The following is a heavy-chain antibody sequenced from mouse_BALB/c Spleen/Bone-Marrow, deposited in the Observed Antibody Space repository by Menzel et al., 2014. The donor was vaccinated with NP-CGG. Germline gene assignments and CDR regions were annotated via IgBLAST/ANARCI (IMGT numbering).Heavy chain of an antibody. CDR3: TRWDGNYLYWYFDV. J-gene: IGHJ1*01. CDR2: IYPSDSYT. V-gene: IGHV1-69*02. CDR1: GYTFTTYW. D-gene: IGHD2-1*01. Sequence: QVQLQQSGAELVRPGASVKLSCKASGYTFTTYWIHWVKHRPGQGLEWIGNIYPSDSYTNYNQKFKDKATLTVDKSSSTAYMQLSSPTSEDSAVYYCTRWDGNYLYWYFDVWGAGTTVTVSS.